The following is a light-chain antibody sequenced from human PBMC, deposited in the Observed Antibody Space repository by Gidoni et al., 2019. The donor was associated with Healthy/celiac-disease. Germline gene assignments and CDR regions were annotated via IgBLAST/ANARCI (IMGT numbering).Light chain of an antibody. CDR3: CSYAGSSTYVV. J-gene: IGLJ2*01. V-gene: IGLV2-23*01. Sequence: QSALTQPASVSGSPGLSITISCTGTSSDVGSYNLVSWYKQHPGKAPKLMIYEGSKRPSGVSNRFSGSKSGNTASLTISGLQAEDEADYYCCSYAGSSTYVVFGGGTKLTVL. CDR2: EGS. CDR1: SSDVGSYNL.